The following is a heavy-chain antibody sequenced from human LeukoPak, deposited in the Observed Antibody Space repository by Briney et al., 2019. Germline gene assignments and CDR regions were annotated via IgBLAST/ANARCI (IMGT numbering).Heavy chain of an antibody. D-gene: IGHD2-8*01. CDR3: ARVKGVYAIDY. Sequence: GGSLRLSCAASGFTFSDYYMSWIRPAPGKGLEWISYISSSGSTKYNAESVKGRFTISRDNAKNSLYLQMSSLRAEDTAVYYCARVKGVYAIDYWGQGTLVTVSS. CDR2: ISSSGSTK. CDR1: GFTFSDYY. V-gene: IGHV3-11*01. J-gene: IGHJ4*02.